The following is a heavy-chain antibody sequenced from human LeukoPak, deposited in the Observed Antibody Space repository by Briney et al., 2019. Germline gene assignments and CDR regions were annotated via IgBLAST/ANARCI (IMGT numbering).Heavy chain of an antibody. CDR3: ASRELAYCGGDCYPLGAFDI. J-gene: IGHJ3*02. D-gene: IGHD2-21*02. V-gene: IGHV3-23*01. Sequence: GGSLRLSCAASGFTFSSYAMSWVRQAPGKGLEWVSAISGSGGSTYYADSVKGRFTISRDNSKNTLYLQMNSLRAEDTAVYYCASRELAYCGGDCYPLGAFDIWGQGTMVTVSS. CDR2: ISGSGGST. CDR1: GFTFSSYA.